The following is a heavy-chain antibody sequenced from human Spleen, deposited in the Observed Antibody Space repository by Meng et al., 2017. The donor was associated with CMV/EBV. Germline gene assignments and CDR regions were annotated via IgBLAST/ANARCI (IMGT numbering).Heavy chain of an antibody. Sequence: GESLKISCAAPGFTFSSYGMHWVRQAPGKGLEWVAFIRYDGSSKYYVDSVKGRFTISRDNSKNTLYLQMNSLRAEDTAVYYCAKDTTDSSSWCFDYWGQGTLVT. CDR3: AKDTTDSSSWCFDY. CDR2: IRYDGSSK. D-gene: IGHD6-13*01. J-gene: IGHJ4*02. V-gene: IGHV3-30*02. CDR1: GFTFSSYG.